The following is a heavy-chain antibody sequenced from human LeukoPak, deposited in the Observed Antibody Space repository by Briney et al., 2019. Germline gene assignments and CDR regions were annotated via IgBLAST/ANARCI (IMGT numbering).Heavy chain of an antibody. CDR3: ARLVRGYSYGLIDH. D-gene: IGHD5-18*01. CDR1: GGSFSGYY. V-gene: IGHV4-34*01. Sequence: PSETLSLTCAVYGGSFSGYYWSWIRQPPGKGLEWIGEINHSGSTNYNPSLKSRVTISVDTSKNQFSLKLSSVTAADTAVYYCARLVRGYSYGLIDHWGQGTLVTVSS. J-gene: IGHJ4*02. CDR2: INHSGST.